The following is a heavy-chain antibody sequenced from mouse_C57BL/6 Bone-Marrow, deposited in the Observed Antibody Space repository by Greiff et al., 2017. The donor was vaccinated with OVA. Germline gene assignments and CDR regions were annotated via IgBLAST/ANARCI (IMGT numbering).Heavy chain of an antibody. CDR3: ARGGDYGSSFYFDY. CDR2: IYPRSGNT. Sequence: VKLVESGAELARPGASVKLSCKASGYTFTSYGISWVKQSTGQGLEWIGEIYPRSGNTYYNEKFKGNATLSADKSSSTAYMVLRSLTSEDSAVYFCARGGDYGSSFYFDYWGQGTTLTVSS. D-gene: IGHD1-1*01. J-gene: IGHJ2*01. V-gene: IGHV1-81*01. CDR1: GYTFTSYG.